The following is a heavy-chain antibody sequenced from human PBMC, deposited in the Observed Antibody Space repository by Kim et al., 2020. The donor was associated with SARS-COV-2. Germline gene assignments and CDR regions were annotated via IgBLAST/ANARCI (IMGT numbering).Heavy chain of an antibody. V-gene: IGHV1-18*01. CDR3: ARELRGDYNSRNAFDI. D-gene: IGHD4-17*01. CDR2: ISAYNGNT. CDR1: GYTFTSYG. Sequence: ASVKVSCKASGYTFTSYGISWVRQAPGQGLEWMGWISAYNGNTNYAQKLQGRVTMTTDTSTSTAYMELRSLRSDDTAVYYCARELRGDYNSRNAFDIWGQGTMVTVSS. J-gene: IGHJ3*02.